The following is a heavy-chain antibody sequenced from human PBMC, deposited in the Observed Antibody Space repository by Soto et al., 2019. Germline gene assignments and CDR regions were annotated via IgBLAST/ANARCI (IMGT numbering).Heavy chain of an antibody. CDR2: IYYSGST. Sequence: SETLSLTCTVSGGSIRSYYWSWIRQPPGKGMEWIGYIYYSGSTNYNPSLKSRVTISVDTSKNQFSLKLSSVTAADTAVYYCARFGGYSSGWYNWFDPRGQGTLVTVSS. CDR1: GGSIRSYY. J-gene: IGHJ5*02. V-gene: IGHV4-59*01. D-gene: IGHD6-19*01. CDR3: ARFGGYSSGWYNWFDP.